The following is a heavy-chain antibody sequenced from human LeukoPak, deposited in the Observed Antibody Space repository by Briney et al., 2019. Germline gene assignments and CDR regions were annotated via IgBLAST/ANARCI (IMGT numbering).Heavy chain of an antibody. CDR3: ARGWVRGVIAYYYYGMDV. Sequence: GASVKVSCKAPGYTFTSYGISWVRQAPGQGLEWMGWISAYNGNTNYAQKLQGRVTMTTDTSTSTAYMELRSLRSDDTAVYYCARGWVRGVIAYYYYGMDVWGKGTTVTVSS. V-gene: IGHV1-18*04. J-gene: IGHJ6*04. CDR2: ISAYNGNT. CDR1: GYTFTSYG. D-gene: IGHD3-10*01.